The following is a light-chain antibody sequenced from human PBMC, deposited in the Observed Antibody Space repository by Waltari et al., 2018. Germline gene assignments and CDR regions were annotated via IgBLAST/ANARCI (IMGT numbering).Light chain of an antibody. CDR3: QQLNSYPPFIT. V-gene: IGKV1-9*01. Sequence: DIQLTQSPSFLSASVGDRVTIPCRASQGISSYLAWYQQKPGKAPKLLIYAASTLQSGVPSRFSGSGSGTEFTLTISSLQPEDFATYYCQQLNSYPPFITFGQGTRLEIK. CDR2: AAS. J-gene: IGKJ5*01. CDR1: QGISSY.